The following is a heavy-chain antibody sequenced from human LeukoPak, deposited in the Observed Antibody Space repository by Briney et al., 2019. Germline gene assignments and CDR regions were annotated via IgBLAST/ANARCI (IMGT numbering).Heavy chain of an antibody. J-gene: IGHJ5*02. CDR1: GFTVNSNY. CDR3: AREYCTSGVCCFDP. CDR2: IHSDGST. D-gene: IGHD2-8*01. Sequence: GGSLRLSCAASGFTVNSNYMSWVRQAPGEGLEWVSVIHSDGSTYYADSVKGRFTISRDNSKNTLVLQMNSLRAEDTAVYYCAREYCTSGVCCFDPWSQGTLVTVSS. V-gene: IGHV3-53*01.